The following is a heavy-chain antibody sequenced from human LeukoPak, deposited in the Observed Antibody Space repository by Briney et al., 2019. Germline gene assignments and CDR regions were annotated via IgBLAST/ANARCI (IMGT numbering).Heavy chain of an antibody. Sequence: GGSLRLSCAASGFTFSSYGMNWVRQAPGKGLEWVSYISSSRSTIYYADSVKGRFTISRDNAKKSLYLQMKSLRDEDTAVYYCARDRIAVAGIFDYWGQGTLVTVSS. CDR2: ISSSRSTI. J-gene: IGHJ4*02. CDR1: GFTFSSYG. CDR3: ARDRIAVAGIFDY. V-gene: IGHV3-48*02. D-gene: IGHD6-19*01.